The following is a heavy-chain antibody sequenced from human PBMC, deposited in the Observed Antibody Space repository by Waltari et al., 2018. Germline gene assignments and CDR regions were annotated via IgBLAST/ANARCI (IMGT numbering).Heavy chain of an antibody. J-gene: IGHJ5*02. CDR1: GGSISSSSYY. CDR3: ARTGITGTTFWFDP. CDR2: IYYSGGT. V-gene: IGHV4-39*07. D-gene: IGHD1-7*01. Sequence: QLQLQESGPGLVKPSETLSLTCTVSGGSISSSSYYWGWIRQPPGKGLEWIGSIYYSGGTYYNPSLKSRVTIAVDTSKNQFSLKLSSVTAADTAVYYCARTGITGTTFWFDPWGQGTLVTVSS.